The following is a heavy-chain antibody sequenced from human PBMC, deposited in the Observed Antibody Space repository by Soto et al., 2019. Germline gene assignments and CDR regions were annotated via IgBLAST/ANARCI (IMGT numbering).Heavy chain of an antibody. D-gene: IGHD5-12*01. CDR3: AKAVAYGMDV. J-gene: IGHJ6*02. V-gene: IGHV3-30*18. CDR2: ISHAGSNK. CDR1: GFTFSSYD. Sequence: QVQLVESGGGVVQPGRSLRLSCAASGFTFSSYDMHWVRQAPGKGLEWVTFISHAGSNKYYVDSLKGRFTTSRDHSKNTVYLHITSLRPAHTVLYYCAKAVAYGMDVCGQGTTVTVSS.